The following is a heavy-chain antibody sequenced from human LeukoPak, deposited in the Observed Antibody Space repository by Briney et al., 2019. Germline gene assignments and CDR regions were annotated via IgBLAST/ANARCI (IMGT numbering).Heavy chain of an antibody. CDR2: IYYSGNS. Sequence: SSETLSLTCTVSGGSISTYYWSWIRQPPGKGLGWIGYIYYSGNSNYNPSLKSRVTISVDTSKNQFSLKLSSVTAADTAVYYCARVGTYAFDIWGQGTMVTVSS. CDR3: ARVGTYAFDI. J-gene: IGHJ3*02. CDR1: GGSISTYY. V-gene: IGHV4-59*01.